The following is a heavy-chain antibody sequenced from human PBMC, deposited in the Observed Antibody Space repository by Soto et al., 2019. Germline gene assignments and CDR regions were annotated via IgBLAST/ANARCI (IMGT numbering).Heavy chain of an antibody. CDR3: ATGDVDTAMRYYYCYYGMDV. Sequence: QVQLVQSGAEVKKPGSSVKVSCKASGGTFSSYAISWVRQAPGQGLEWMGGIIPIFGTANYAQKFQGRVTITADESTSTAYMELSSLRSEDTAVYYCATGDVDTAMRYYYCYYGMDVWGQGTTVTVSS. D-gene: IGHD5-18*01. CDR2: IIPIFGTA. J-gene: IGHJ6*02. CDR1: GGTFSSYA. V-gene: IGHV1-69*01.